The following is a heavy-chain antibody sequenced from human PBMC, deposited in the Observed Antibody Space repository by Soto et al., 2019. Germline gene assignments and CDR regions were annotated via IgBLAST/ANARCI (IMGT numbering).Heavy chain of an antibody. V-gene: IGHV3-30*18. D-gene: IGHD6-19*01. CDR2: ISHDGSLK. CDR1: GFTFSSFG. Sequence: QVQLVESGGGVVQPGRSLRLSCAASGFTFSSFGMHWVRQAPGKGLEWVAVISHDGSLKYYGDSVKDRFTISRDNSKNTLDLQMDSLRAEGTALYYCAKEGLPVAATGCDIWGQGTMVTVSS. J-gene: IGHJ3*02. CDR3: AKEGLPVAATGCDI.